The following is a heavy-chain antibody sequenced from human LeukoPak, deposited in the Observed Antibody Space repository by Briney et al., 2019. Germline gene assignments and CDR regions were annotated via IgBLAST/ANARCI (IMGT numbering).Heavy chain of an antibody. J-gene: IGHJ6*03. CDR3: ARDHCGGDCYLTYYYYYYMDV. V-gene: IGHV1-18*01. D-gene: IGHD2-21*02. Sequence: ASVKVSCKASGYTFTSYDINWVRQATGQGLEWMGWISAYNGNTNYAQKLQGRVTMTTDTSTSTAYMELRSLRSDDTAVYYCARDHCGGDCYLTYYYYYYMDVWGKGTTVTVSS. CDR1: GYTFTSYD. CDR2: ISAYNGNT.